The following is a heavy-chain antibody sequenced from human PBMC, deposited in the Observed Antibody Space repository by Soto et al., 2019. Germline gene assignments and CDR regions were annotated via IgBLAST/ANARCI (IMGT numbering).Heavy chain of an antibody. Sequence: PSDTLSLTCTVSGGSINTDYWSWIRQPPGKGLEWIGYVYYSGSTNYNPSLKSRVTISVDTSKNQFSLKLNSVTAADTAMYYCARLTYYYDSSGYYFDYWGQGTQVT. CDR2: VYYSGST. CDR1: GGSINTDY. D-gene: IGHD3-22*01. CDR3: ARLTYYYDSSGYYFDY. J-gene: IGHJ4*02. V-gene: IGHV4-59*08.